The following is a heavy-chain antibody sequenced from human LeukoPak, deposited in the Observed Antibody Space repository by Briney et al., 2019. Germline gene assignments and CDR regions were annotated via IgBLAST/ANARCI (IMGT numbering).Heavy chain of an antibody. J-gene: IGHJ4*02. V-gene: IGHV3-21*01. Sequence: GKSLRLSCAASGFTFSTYSISWVRQAPGKGLEWVSSISSGSTYIYYADSVKGRFTISRDNAKNSLYLQMNSLRAEDTAVYYCAREESVGATFFGYFNYWGQGTLVTVSS. CDR3: AREESVGATFFGYFNY. CDR2: ISSGSTYI. CDR1: GFTFSTYS. D-gene: IGHD1-26*01.